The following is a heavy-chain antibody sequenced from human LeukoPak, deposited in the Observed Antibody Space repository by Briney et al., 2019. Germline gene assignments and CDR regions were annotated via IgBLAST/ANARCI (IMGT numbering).Heavy chain of an antibody. J-gene: IGHJ4*02. CDR1: GGSFSGYY. CDR3: ARRTRRITMVRGATGFDY. Sequence: SETLSLTCAVYGGSFSGYYWSWIRQPPGKGLEWIGEINHSGSTNYNPSLKSRVTISVDTSKNQLSLKLSSVTAADTAVCYCARRTRRITMVRGATGFDYWGQGTLVTVSS. V-gene: IGHV4-34*01. D-gene: IGHD3-10*01. CDR2: INHSGST.